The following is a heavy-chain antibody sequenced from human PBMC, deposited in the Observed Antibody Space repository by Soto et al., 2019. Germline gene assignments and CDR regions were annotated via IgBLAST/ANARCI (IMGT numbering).Heavy chain of an antibody. CDR1: GGTFSSYI. D-gene: IGHD6-19*01. CDR2: IIPIVGTA. CDR3: ARGGVAGFDP. J-gene: IGHJ5*02. V-gene: IGHV1-69*08. Sequence: QVQLVQSGAEVKKPGSSVKVSCKASGGTFSSYIISWVRQAPGQGLEWMGRIIPIVGTANYAQRFQGRVTITADKSTTTAYMEMSSLRSEATAVYYCARGGVAGFDPWGQGTLVTVSS.